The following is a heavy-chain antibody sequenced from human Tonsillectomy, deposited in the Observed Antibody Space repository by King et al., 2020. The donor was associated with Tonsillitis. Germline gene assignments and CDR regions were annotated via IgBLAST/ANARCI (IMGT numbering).Heavy chain of an antibody. J-gene: IGHJ5*02. D-gene: IGHD5-24*01. CDR1: GYTFTNYY. Sequence: QLVQSGAEVKKPGASVKVSCKASGYTFTNYYMHWVRQAPGQGLEWMGIINPSGGSTSYAQKFQGRVTMTRDTSASTVYMELSSLRSEDTAVYFCARAPGERATMGGWFDPWGRRWFDPWGQGTLVTVSS. V-gene: IGHV1-46*03. CDR3: ARAPGERATMGGWFDPWGRRWFDP. CDR2: INPSGGST.